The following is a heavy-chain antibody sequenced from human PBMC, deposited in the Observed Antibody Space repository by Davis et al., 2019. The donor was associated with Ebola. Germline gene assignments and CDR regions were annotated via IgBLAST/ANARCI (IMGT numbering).Heavy chain of an antibody. Sequence: SVQVSCKASGGTFSSYAISWVRQAPGQGLEWMGRIIPILGIANYAQKFQGRVTITADESTSTAYMELSSLRSEDTAVYYCAREYNSGYDSWYFDYWGQGTLVTVSS. CDR3: AREYNSGYDSWYFDY. V-gene: IGHV1-69*10. J-gene: IGHJ4*02. CDR1: GGTFSSYA. D-gene: IGHD5-12*01. CDR2: IIPILGIA.